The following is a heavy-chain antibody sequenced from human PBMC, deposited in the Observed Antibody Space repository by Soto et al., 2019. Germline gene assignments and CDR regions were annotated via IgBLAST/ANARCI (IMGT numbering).Heavy chain of an antibody. Sequence: GESLKISCKGSGYSFTSYWIGWVRQMPGKGLEWMGIIYPGDSDTRYSPSFQGQVTISADKSISTAYLQWSSLKASDTAMYYCAREGSYYGSGSPDAFDIWGQGTMVTVSS. CDR2: IYPGDSDT. CDR3: AREGSYYGSGSPDAFDI. D-gene: IGHD3-10*01. V-gene: IGHV5-51*01. J-gene: IGHJ3*02. CDR1: GYSFTSYW.